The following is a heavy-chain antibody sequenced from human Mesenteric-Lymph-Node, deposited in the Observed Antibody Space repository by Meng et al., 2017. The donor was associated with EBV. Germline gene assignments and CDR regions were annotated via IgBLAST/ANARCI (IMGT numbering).Heavy chain of an antibody. J-gene: IGHJ4*02. CDR3: ARDGVDPVAAD. D-gene: IGHD6-19*01. CDR1: GNTFSDYY. Sequence: VQRVQSGAEVKKPGASVRVSCKTSGNTFSDYYIHWVRQAPGRGLQWMGRIRPNSGATHYTQTFQDRVTMTRDTSISTVYMELTNLKSDDTAIYYCARDGVDPVAADWGQGTLVTVSS. V-gene: IGHV1-2*06. CDR2: IRPNSGAT.